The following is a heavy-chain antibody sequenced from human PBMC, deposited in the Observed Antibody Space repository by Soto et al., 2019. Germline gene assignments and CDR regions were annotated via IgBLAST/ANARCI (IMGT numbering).Heavy chain of an antibody. J-gene: IGHJ5*02. V-gene: IGHV3-21*01. D-gene: IGHD4-4*01. Sequence: GGSRRLSCAASGFTFSSYSMNWVRQAPGKGLEWVSSISSSSSYIYYADSVKGRFTISRDNAKNSLYLQMNSLRAEDTAVYYCARIIKVEATVTTHPGPWSDPWGQGPLVSASS. CDR2: ISSSSSYI. CDR1: GFTFSSYS. CDR3: ARIIKVEATVTTHPGPWSDP.